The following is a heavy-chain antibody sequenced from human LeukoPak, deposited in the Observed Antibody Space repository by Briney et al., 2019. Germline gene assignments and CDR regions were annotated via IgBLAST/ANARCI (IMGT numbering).Heavy chain of an antibody. J-gene: IGHJ6*03. D-gene: IGHD3-22*01. CDR1: GGSISNYY. CDR2: IYYSGST. Sequence: PSETLSLTCTVSGGSISNYYWSWIRQPPGKGLEWIGYIYYSGSTYYNPSLRSRVTISVDTSKNQFSLKRSSVTAADTAVYYCARSSEGRYYYDSSGFSYYYYYMDVWGKGTTVTISS. CDR3: ARSSEGRYYYDSSGFSYYYYYMDV. V-gene: IGHV4-59*01.